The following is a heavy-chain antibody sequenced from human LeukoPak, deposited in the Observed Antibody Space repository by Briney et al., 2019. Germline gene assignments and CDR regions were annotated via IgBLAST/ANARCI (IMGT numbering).Heavy chain of an antibody. CDR1: GYTFTSYA. V-gene: IGHV1-3*01. CDR2: INAGNGNT. J-gene: IGHJ6*02. CDR3: ARVGPDYYYYYYGMDV. Sequence: ASVKVSCKASGYTFTSYAMHWVRQAPGQRLEWMGWINAGNGNTKYSQKFQGRVTITRDTSASTAYMELSSLRSEDTAVYYCARVGPDYYYYYYGMDVWGQGTTVTVSS.